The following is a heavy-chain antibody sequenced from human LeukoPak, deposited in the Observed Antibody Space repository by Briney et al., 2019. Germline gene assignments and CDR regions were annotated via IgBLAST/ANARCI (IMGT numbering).Heavy chain of an antibody. J-gene: IGHJ4*02. CDR1: GGSISSGGYY. CDR2: IYHSGST. Sequence: SETLSLTCTVSGGSISSGGYYWSWIRQPPGKGLEWIGYIYHSGSTYYNPSLKSRVTISVDRSKNQFSLKLSSVTAADTAVYFCAGDYGDYYFDYWGQGTLVTVSS. V-gene: IGHV4-30-2*01. D-gene: IGHD4-17*01. CDR3: AGDYGDYYFDY.